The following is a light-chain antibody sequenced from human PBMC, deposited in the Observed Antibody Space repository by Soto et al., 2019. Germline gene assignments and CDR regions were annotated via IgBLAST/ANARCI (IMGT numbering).Light chain of an antibody. J-gene: IGKJ1*01. CDR3: QQYNNWPPDRT. V-gene: IGKV3-15*01. CDR1: QSVGSN. CDR2: GAS. Sequence: EIVMTQSPATLSVSPGERATLSCRASQSVGSNLAWYQQKRGQAPRLLIYGASTRATGIPARLSGSGSETEFTLTISSLQSEDFAIYFCQQYNNWPPDRTFGQGTKVEIK.